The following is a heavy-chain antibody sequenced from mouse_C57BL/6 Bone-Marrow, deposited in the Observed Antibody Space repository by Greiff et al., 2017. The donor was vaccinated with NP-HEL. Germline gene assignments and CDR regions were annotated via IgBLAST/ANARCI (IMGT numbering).Heavy chain of an antibody. V-gene: IGHV5-17*01. CDR1: GFTFSDYG. CDR2: ISSGSSTI. Sequence: EVHLVESGGGLVKPGGSLKLSCAASGFTFSDYGMHWVRQAPEKGLEWVAYISSGSSTIYYADTVKGRFTISRDNAKNTLFLQMTSLRSEDTAMYYCAREADYDVDYWGQGTTLTVSS. D-gene: IGHD2-4*01. CDR3: AREADYDVDY. J-gene: IGHJ2*01.